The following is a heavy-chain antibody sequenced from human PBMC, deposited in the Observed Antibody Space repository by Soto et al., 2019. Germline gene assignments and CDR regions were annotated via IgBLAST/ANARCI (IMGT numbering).Heavy chain of an antibody. CDR3: ARDVGYGSPGDY. CDR1: GYTFSSYG. J-gene: IGHJ4*02. V-gene: IGHV1-18*01. D-gene: IGHD2-2*03. CDR2: ISAYNGNT. Sequence: QVQLVQSGAEVRKPGASVKVSCKASGYTFSSYGISWVRQAPGQGLEWMGWISAYNGNTNYAQKLQGRVTMTTDTSTSTAYRELRSLRSDDTAVYYGARDVGYGSPGDYWGQGTLVTVSS.